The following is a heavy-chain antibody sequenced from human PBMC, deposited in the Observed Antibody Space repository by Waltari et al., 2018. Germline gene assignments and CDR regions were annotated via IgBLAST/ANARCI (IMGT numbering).Heavy chain of an antibody. Sequence: EVQLVESGGGLVQPGRSLRLSCAASGFTFDYYAMPCVRPAPGKGLEWVSGISWNSGSIGYADSVKGRFTISRDNAKNSLYLQMNSLRAEDTALYYCAKDPTPYYYDSSGTLLGAFDIWGQGTMVTVSS. CDR2: ISWNSGSI. CDR3: AKDPTPYYYDSSGTLLGAFDI. J-gene: IGHJ3*02. D-gene: IGHD3-22*01. CDR1: GFTFDYYA. V-gene: IGHV3-9*01.